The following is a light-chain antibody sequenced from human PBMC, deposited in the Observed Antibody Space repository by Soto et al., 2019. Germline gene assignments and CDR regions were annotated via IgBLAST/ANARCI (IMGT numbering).Light chain of an antibody. J-gene: IGKJ5*01. CDR1: QSISSSS. CDR2: GAS. Sequence: EIVLTQSPGTLSLSPGERATLSCRGSQSISSSSLAWYQQKTGQAPRLLIYGASSRATGVPARFSGSGSGTDFTLTISRLEPEDFAVYYCQQYGSSPPITFGQGTRLE. V-gene: IGKV3-20*01. CDR3: QQYGSSPPIT.